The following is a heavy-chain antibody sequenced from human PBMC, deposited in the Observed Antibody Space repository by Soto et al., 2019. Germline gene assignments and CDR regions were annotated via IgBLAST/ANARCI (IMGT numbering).Heavy chain of an antibody. Sequence: EVQLVESGGGLVQPGRSLRLSCAASGFTFDDYAMHWVRQGPGKGLEWVSAISWNRGKIGYADSVKGRFTISRDNAKNSLYLQMNSLRPEDTALYYCAKDIVRQGTSPSTADYWGQGTLVIVSS. CDR2: ISWNRGKI. D-gene: IGHD3-10*02. J-gene: IGHJ4*02. V-gene: IGHV3-9*01. CDR3: AKDIVRQGTSPSTADY. CDR1: GFTFDDYA.